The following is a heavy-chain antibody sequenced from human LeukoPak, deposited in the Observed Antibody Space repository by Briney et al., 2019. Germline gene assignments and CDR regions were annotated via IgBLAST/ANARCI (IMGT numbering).Heavy chain of an antibody. CDR3: ARGTQRAFDI. CDR1: GFTFSSYS. J-gene: IGHJ3*02. D-gene: IGHD2-2*01. Sequence: GGSLRLSCVASGFTFSSYSMHWVRQAPGKWLEWVSYISSTSNTIYYADSVKGRFTISRDNAKNSLYLQMNSLRDEGSAVYYCARGTQRAFDIWGQGTMVTVSS. V-gene: IGHV3-48*02. CDR2: ISSTSNTI.